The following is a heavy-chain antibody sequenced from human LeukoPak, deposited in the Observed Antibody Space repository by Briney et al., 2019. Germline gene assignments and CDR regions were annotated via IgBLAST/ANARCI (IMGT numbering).Heavy chain of an antibody. J-gene: IGHJ5*02. CDR3: ARDSDASSLADP. CDR2: IHPSSGGA. Sequence: ASVKVSCKASGYTFARFHIHWVRQAPGQGLEWMGIIHPSSGGATSAQKFQGRLTMTRDTSTSTVYMELSSLRSEDTAVYYCARDSDASSLADPWGQGTLVTVSS. V-gene: IGHV1-46*01. CDR1: GYTFARFH. D-gene: IGHD6-6*01.